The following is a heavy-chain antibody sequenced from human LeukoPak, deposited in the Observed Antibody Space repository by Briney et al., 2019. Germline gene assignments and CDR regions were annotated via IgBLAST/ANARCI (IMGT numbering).Heavy chain of an antibody. CDR3: AKDKGAYGDYSGAFDY. CDR1: GFTFSSYA. D-gene: IGHD4-17*01. CDR2: ISGSGGST. V-gene: IGHV3-23*01. J-gene: IGHJ4*02. Sequence: QPGGSLRLSCAASGFTFSSYAMSWVRQAPGKGLEWVSAISGSGGSTYYADSVKGRFTISRDNSKNTLYLQMNSLRAEDTAVYYCAKDKGAYGDYSGAFDYWGQGTLVTVSS.